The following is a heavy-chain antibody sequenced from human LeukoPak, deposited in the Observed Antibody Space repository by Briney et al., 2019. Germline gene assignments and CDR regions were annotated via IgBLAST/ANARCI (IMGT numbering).Heavy chain of an antibody. Sequence: ASVKVSCKVSGYTLTELSMHWVRQAPGKGPEWMGGFDPEDGETIYAQKFQGRVTMTEDTSTDTAYMELSSLRSEDTAVYYCVADCSGGSCYSGFDYWGQGTLVTVSS. V-gene: IGHV1-24*01. J-gene: IGHJ4*02. CDR1: GYTLTELS. CDR3: VADCSGGSCYSGFDY. D-gene: IGHD2-15*01. CDR2: FDPEDGET.